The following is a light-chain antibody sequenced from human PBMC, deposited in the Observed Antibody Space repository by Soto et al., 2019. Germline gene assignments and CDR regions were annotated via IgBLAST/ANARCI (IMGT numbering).Light chain of an antibody. J-gene: IGKJ2*01. Sequence: DIVMTQSPDSLAVSLGERATIKCKSSQSVLYSSNNKNYLAWYQQKPGQPPKLLIYWASTRESGVPDRFSGSGSGTDFTLTTSSLQAEDGAVYYCQQYYSTPYTFGQGTKLEIK. CDR3: QQYYSTPYT. V-gene: IGKV4-1*01. CDR2: WAS. CDR1: QSVLYSSNNKNY.